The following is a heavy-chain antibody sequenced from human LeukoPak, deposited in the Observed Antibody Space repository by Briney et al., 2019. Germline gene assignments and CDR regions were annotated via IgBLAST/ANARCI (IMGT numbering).Heavy chain of an antibody. CDR3: ARDLRDVMRTGIPYEIDY. D-gene: IGHD1-1*01. J-gene: IGHJ4*02. CDR2: FDPEDGET. CDR1: GYTLTELS. Sequence: ASVKVSCKVSGYTLTELSMHWVRQAPGKGLEWMGGFDPEDGETIYAQKFQGRVTMTEDTSTDTAYMELSSLRSEDTAIYYCARDLRDVMRTGIPYEIDYWGQGTLVTVSS. V-gene: IGHV1-24*01.